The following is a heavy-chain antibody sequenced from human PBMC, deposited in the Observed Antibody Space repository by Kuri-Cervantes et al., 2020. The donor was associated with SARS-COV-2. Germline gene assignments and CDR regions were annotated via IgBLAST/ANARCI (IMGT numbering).Heavy chain of an antibody. J-gene: IGHJ4*02. V-gene: IGHV4-39*01. D-gene: IGHD3-3*01. CDR2: IYYSGST. CDR1: GGSISSSSYY. Sequence: ESLKISCTVSGGSISSSSYYWGWLREPPGKGLEWIGSIYYSGSTYYNPSLKSRVTISVDTSKNQFSLKLSSVTAADTAVYYCATHYDFWSAFDYWGQGTLVTVSS. CDR3: ATHYDFWSAFDY.